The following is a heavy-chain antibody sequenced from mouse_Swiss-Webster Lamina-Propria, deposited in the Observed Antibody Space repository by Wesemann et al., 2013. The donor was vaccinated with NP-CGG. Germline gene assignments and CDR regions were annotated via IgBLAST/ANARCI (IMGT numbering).Heavy chain of an antibody. CDR2: NGAT. CDR3: ASPYRYDEVSFAY. V-gene: IGHV1S34*01. Sequence: NGATSYNQKFKGKATFTVDTSSSTAYMQFNSLTSEDSAVYYCASPYRYDEVSFAYWGQGTLVTVSA. J-gene: IGHJ3*01. D-gene: IGHD2-14*01.